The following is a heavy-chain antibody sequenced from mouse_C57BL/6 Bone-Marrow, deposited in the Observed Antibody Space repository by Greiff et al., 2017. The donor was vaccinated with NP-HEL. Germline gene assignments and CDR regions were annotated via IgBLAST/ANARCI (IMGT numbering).Heavy chain of an antibody. J-gene: IGHJ4*01. CDR3: ASKLGRYYAMDY. V-gene: IGHV2-2*01. D-gene: IGHD4-1*01. CDR1: GFSLTSYG. Sequence: VKLVESGPGLVQPSQSLSITCTVSGFSLTSYGVHWVRQSPGKGLEWLGVIWSGGSTDYNAAFISRLSISKDNSKSQVFFKMNSLQADDTAIYYCASKLGRYYAMDYWGQGTSVTVSS. CDR2: IWSGGST.